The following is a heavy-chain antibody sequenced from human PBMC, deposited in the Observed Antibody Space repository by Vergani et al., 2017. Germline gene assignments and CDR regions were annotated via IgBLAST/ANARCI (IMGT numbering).Heavy chain of an antibody. D-gene: IGHD6-19*01. Sequence: QVQLVQSGAEVKKPGASVKVSCKASGYTFTSYGISWVRQAPGQGLEWMGWINTNTGNPTYAQGFTGRFVFSLDTSVSTAYLQISSLKAEDTAVYYCARLILRIAVAGYYYYGMDVWGQGTTVTVSS. CDR1: GYTFTSYG. J-gene: IGHJ6*02. V-gene: IGHV7-4-1*02. CDR3: ARLILRIAVAGYYYYGMDV. CDR2: INTNTGNP.